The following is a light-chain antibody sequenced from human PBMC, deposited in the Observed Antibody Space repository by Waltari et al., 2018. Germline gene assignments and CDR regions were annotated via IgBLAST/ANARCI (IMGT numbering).Light chain of an antibody. Sequence: DIPMTQSPSTLSASVGDRVTITCRASQSISTWLAWYQQKPGKAPKLLISKASGLESGGPLRFSGRGSGTEFTLTISSLQPDDFATYYCQQYNGPRWTFGQGTYVEIK. V-gene: IGKV1-5*03. J-gene: IGKJ1*01. CDR3: QQYNGPRWT. CDR1: QSISTW. CDR2: KAS.